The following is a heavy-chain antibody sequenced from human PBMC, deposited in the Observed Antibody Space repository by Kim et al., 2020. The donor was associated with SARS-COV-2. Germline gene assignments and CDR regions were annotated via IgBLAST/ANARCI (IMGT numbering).Heavy chain of an antibody. CDR2: FNAEDGET. Sequence: ASVKVSCKVSGYTFTKFSMHWVRQAPGQGLEWMGGFNAEDGETIYAQKFQGRVTMTEDTSTDTAYMELSSLRSEDTAVYYCATATANYYDSSGYSFYYYYGLDVWGQGTTVTVSS. V-gene: IGHV1-24*01. D-gene: IGHD3-22*01. CDR1: GYTFTKFS. CDR3: ATATANYYDSSGYSFYYYYGLDV. J-gene: IGHJ6*02.